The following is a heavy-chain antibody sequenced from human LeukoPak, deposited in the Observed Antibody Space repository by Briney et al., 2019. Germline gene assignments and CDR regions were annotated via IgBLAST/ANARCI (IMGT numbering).Heavy chain of an antibody. V-gene: IGHV4-61*02. CDR2: IYTSGST. CDR1: GGSISSGSYY. D-gene: IGHD3-22*01. CDR3: ARAYYYDSGGYYSIFDY. Sequence: SQTLSLTCTVSGGSISSGSYYWSWIRQPAGKGLEWIGRIYTSGSTNYNPSLKSRVTISVDTSKNQFSLKLSSVTAADTAVYYCARAYYYDSGGYYSIFDYWGQGTLVTVSS. J-gene: IGHJ4*02.